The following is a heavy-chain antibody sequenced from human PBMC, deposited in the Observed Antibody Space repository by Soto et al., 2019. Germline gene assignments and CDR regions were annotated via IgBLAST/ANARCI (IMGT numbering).Heavy chain of an antibody. J-gene: IGHJ6*02. V-gene: IGHV1-8*01. Sequence: ASVKVSCKASGYTFTSYDINWVRQATGQGLEWMGWMNPNSGNTGYAQKFQGRVTMTRNTSISTAYMELSSLRSEDTAVYYCVRFSYYDFWSGYYTDYYHYGMDVWGQGTTVTVSS. CDR3: VRFSYYDFWSGYYTDYYHYGMDV. D-gene: IGHD3-3*01. CDR2: MNPNSGNT. CDR1: GYTFTSYD.